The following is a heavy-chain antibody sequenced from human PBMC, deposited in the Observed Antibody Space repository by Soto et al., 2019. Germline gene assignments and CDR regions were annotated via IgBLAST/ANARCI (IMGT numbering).Heavy chain of an antibody. D-gene: IGHD3-16*01. V-gene: IGHV2-5*02. J-gene: IGHJ4*02. CDR2: IYWDDDK. Sequence: QITLKESGPSLVKPTQTLTLTCTFSGFSLTTTGVGVVWIRQPPGKALEWLALIYWDDDKNYSPSQRSRLTVTKDTTKKQVVLTLTNVDPADTGTYFCDQVGGLEKWLYRHEHWGQGTLVTVSS. CDR1: GFSLTTTGVG. CDR3: DQVGGLEKWLYRHEH.